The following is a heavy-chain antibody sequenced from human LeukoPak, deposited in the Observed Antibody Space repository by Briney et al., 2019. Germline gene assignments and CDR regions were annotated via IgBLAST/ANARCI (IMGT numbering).Heavy chain of an antibody. Sequence: GGSLRLSCAASGFAFRSYGMHWVRQAPGKGLEYVAAISSNGGSTDYANSVKGRFTISRDNSKNTLYLQMGSLRAEDMAVYYCARISSSYDYDYWGQGTLVTVSS. D-gene: IGHD6-6*01. CDR1: GFAFRSYG. J-gene: IGHJ4*02. CDR3: ARISSSYDYDY. CDR2: ISSNGGST. V-gene: IGHV3-64*01.